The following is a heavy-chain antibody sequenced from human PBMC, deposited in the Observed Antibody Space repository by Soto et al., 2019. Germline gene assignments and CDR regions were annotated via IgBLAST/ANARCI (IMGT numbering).Heavy chain of an antibody. J-gene: IGHJ6*02. V-gene: IGHV4-59*01. CDR1: CGSISGYY. D-gene: IGHD2-21*02. Sequence: SETLSLTCTVSCGSISGYYWSWILQPPGKGLEWIGYMYNTGSTVYNPSFKSRVTISVDTSKNQFSLKLNSVTAADTAVYYCARDLWGYCGTDCYPLDVWGQGTTVTVS. CDR2: MYNTGST. CDR3: ARDLWGYCGTDCYPLDV.